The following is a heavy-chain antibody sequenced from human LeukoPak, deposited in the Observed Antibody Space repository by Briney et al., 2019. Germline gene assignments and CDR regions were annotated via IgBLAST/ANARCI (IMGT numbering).Heavy chain of an antibody. J-gene: IGHJ4*02. CDR3: ARDRVRVGGYYDY. V-gene: IGHV3-48*04. D-gene: IGHD1-26*01. CDR1: GFNFSSHT. CDR2: ISASGNTI. Sequence: GGSLRLSCAGSGFNFSSHTMNWVRQAPGKGLEWVSYISASGNTIYYADSVKGRFTISRDNAKNSLYLQMNSLRAEDTAVYYCARDRVRVGGYYDYWGQGTLVTVSS.